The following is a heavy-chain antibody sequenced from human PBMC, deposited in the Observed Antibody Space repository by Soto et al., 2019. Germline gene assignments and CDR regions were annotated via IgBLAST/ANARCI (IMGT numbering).Heavy chain of an antibody. V-gene: IGHV1-3*01. Sequence: QIQLMQSGAEVKKPGASVKVSCKASGYTFTSYGIHWVRQAPGQRLEWTGWINAGNGNTKYSEKFQDRVTITADESTTTAYMELSGLKSEDTAVYFCARGGDSSSLRAFYSYGFDVWGQGTSVTVSS. D-gene: IGHD6-6*01. CDR1: GYTFTSYG. CDR2: INAGNGNT. J-gene: IGHJ6*02. CDR3: ARGGDSSSLRAFYSYGFDV.